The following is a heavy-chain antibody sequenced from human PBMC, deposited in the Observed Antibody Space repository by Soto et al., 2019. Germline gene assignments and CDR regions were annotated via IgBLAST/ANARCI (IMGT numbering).Heavy chain of an antibody. CDR2: SRDKGNSYST. V-gene: IGHV3-72*01. D-gene: IGHD1-7*01. CDR3: TRSITGTTSFDY. J-gene: IGHJ4*02. Sequence: ESGGGLVQPGGSLRLSCAGSGFIFSDYDIDWVRQAPGKGLEWVGRSRDKGNSYSTDYAASVKGRFTVSRDASKNSLYLQMNSLKTEDTALYYCTRSITGTTSFDYWGQGTLVTVSS. CDR1: GFIFSDYD.